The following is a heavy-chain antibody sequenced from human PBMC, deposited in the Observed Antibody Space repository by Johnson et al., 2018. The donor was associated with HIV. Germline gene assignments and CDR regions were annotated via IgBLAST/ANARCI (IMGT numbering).Heavy chain of an antibody. CDR1: GFTFDEYR. J-gene: IGHJ3*02. D-gene: IGHD3-22*01. Sequence: EKLVESGGGVVRPGGSLRLSCEASGFTFDEYRMSWVRQAPGKGLEWVSGINWTGGSKGYADSVKGRFTISRDNAKNSLYLQMNSLRAEDTALYYCARTITMIVVDIKSNNDALDIWGQGTMVTVSS. CDR2: INWTGGSK. CDR3: ARTITMIVVDIKSNNDALDI. V-gene: IGHV3-20*04.